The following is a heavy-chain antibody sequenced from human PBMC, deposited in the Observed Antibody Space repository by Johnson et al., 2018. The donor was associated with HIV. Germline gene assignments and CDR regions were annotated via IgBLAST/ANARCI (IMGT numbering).Heavy chain of an antibody. D-gene: IGHD6-6*01. CDR3: ARARGEGAARTDAFDI. CDR2: INWNGGSQ. CDR1: GFTFDDYG. V-gene: IGHV3-20*04. J-gene: IGHJ3*02. Sequence: VQLVESGGGVVRPGGSLRLSCAASGFTFDDYGMSWVRQAPGKGLEWVSGINWNGGSQGYADSVKGRFTISRDNAKNSLYLQMNSLRAEDTALYYCARARGEGAARTDAFDIWGQGTMVTVSS.